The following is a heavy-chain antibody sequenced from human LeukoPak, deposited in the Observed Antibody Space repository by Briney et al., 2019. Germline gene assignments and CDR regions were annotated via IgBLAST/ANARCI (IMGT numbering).Heavy chain of an antibody. CDR2: INHSGST. D-gene: IGHD4-17*01. Sequence: SETLSLTCAVYGGSFSGYYWSWIRQPPGKGLEWIGEINHSGSTNYNPSLKSRVTISVDTSKNQFSLKLSSVTAADTAVYYCARGHTAVTRHFDFWGQGTLVTVSS. V-gene: IGHV4-34*01. CDR1: GGSFSGYY. J-gene: IGHJ4*02. CDR3: ARGHTAVTRHFDF.